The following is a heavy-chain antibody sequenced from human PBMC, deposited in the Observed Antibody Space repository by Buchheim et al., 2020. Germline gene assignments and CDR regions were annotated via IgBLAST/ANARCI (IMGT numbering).Heavy chain of an antibody. CDR1: GFPFGGYE. D-gene: IGHD2-2*01. J-gene: IGHJ4*02. CDR2: ISASGGRT. CDR3: ASSYQAAYFDY. Sequence: EVFLVESGGHLVQPGGSLRLSCAASGFPFGGYEMNWVRQAPGKGLECIAYISASGGRTYYVDSVRGRFTISRDNAKNSLYLQMNSLRAEDTAVYYCASSYQAAYFDYWGQGTL. V-gene: IGHV3-48*03.